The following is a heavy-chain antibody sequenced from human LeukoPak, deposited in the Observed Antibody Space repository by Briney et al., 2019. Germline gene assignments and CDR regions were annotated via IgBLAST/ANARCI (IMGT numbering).Heavy chain of an antibody. V-gene: IGHV1-18*01. CDR1: GYTFTSYG. CDR2: ISAYNGNT. Sequence: ASVKVSCKASGYTFTSYGISWVRQAPGQGLEWMGWISAYNGNTNYAQKLQGRVTMTTDTSTSTAYMELRSLRSDDTAVYYCARGQDSATVTTIVGFDPWGQGTLVTVSS. J-gene: IGHJ5*02. D-gene: IGHD4-17*01. CDR3: ARGQDSATVTTIVGFDP.